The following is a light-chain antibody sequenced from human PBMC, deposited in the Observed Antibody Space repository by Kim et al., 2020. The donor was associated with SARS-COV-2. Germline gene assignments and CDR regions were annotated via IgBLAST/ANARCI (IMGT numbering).Light chain of an antibody. CDR3: QVWDSSSDHRVV. J-gene: IGLJ2*01. Sequence: PGKTAGITCGGNSIGSKSVHWYQKKPGQAPVLVISYDSDRPSGIPERFSGSNSGNTATLTISRVEAGDEADYYCQVWDSSSDHRVVFGGGTKLTVL. CDR1: SIGSKS. CDR2: YDS. V-gene: IGLV3-21*04.